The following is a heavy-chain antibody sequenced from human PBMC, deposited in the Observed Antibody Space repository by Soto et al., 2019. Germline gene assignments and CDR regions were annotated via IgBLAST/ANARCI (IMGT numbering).Heavy chain of an antibody. CDR3: AREYSSFNYYYGMDV. V-gene: IGHV4-30-4*01. CDR1: GGSISSGDYY. Sequence: PSETLSLTCTVSGGSISSGDYYWSWIRQPPGKGLEWIGYIYYSGSTYYNPSLKSRVTISVDTSKNQFSLKLSSVTAADTAVYYCAREYSSFNYYYGMDVWGQGTTVTVSS. D-gene: IGHD6-6*01. CDR2: IYYSGST. J-gene: IGHJ6*02.